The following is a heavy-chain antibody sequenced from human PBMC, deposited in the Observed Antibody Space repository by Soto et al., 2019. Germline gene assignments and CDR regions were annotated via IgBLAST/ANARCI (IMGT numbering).Heavy chain of an antibody. V-gene: IGHV1-46*01. D-gene: IGHD2-8*01. CDR3: TRGFRKMVRPRGRYGRDV. CDR1: GYTFTSYY. J-gene: IGHJ6*02. Sequence: SVKVYFKSSGYTFTSYYMFWVRQAPGQGLEWMGVINTSGGSPTYAQKFQGRVTMTSDTSTSTVYMELSSLRPEDTAMYYCTRGFRKMVRPRGRYGRDVWSQGTTVTVSS. CDR2: INTSGGSP.